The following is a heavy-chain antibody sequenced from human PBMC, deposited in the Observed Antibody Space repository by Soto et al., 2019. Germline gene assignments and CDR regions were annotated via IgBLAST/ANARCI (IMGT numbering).Heavy chain of an antibody. Sequence: ASVKVSCKAPGYTFTSYGISWVRQAPGQGLEWMGWISAYNGNTNYAQKLQGRVTMTTDTSTSTAYMELRSLRSDDTAVYYCARDAVLMVYTLNAFDIWGQGTMVTVSS. CDR2: ISAYNGNT. CDR3: ARDAVLMVYTLNAFDI. D-gene: IGHD2-8*01. J-gene: IGHJ3*02. V-gene: IGHV1-18*04. CDR1: GYTFTSYG.